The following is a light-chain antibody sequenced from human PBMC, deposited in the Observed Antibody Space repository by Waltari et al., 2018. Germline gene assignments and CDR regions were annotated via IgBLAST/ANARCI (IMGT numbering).Light chain of an antibody. CDR1: SPNIGSNY. V-gene: IGLV1-47*01. Sequence: QSVLTQPPSASGTPGQRATIPCSGSSPNIGSNYVYWYQHLPGTTPKPLIPRNDQRPSGVPDRFSGSKSGTSASLDISGLRSEDEGDYYCAAWDGGVSGPHVFGTGTKVTVL. J-gene: IGLJ1*01. CDR3: AAWDGGVSGPHV. CDR2: RND.